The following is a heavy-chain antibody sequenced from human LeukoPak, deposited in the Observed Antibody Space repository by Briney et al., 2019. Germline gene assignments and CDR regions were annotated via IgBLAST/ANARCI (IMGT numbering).Heavy chain of an antibody. CDR1: GGSISGYY. CDR2: IYTSGST. CDR3: ARVRGGVLGNDAFDI. D-gene: IGHD7-27*01. Sequence: PSETLSLTCTVSGGSISGYYWSWIRQPAGKGLEWIGRIYTSGSTNYNPSLKSRVTMPVDTSKNQFSLKLSSVTAADTAVYYCARVRGGVLGNDAFDIWGQGTMVTVSS. J-gene: IGHJ3*02. V-gene: IGHV4-4*07.